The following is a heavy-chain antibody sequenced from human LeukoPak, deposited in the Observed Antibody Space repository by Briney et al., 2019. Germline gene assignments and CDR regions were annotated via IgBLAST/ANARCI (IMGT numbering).Heavy chain of an antibody. CDR2: IYPGGSDT. D-gene: IGHD6-13*01. J-gene: IGHJ4*02. CDR1: GYSFTTHR. V-gene: IGHV5-51*01. Sequence: GESLKISCKGSGYSFTTHRIGWVRQLPGKGLEWMGIIYPGGSDTRYSPSFQGQVTISADKSISTAYLQWSSLKASDTAMYYCAKLGAYSSSWYGFCDYWGQGTLVTVSS. CDR3: AKLGAYSSSWYGFCDY.